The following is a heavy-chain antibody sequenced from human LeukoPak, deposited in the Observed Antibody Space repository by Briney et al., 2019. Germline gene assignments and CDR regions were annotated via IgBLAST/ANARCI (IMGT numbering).Heavy chain of an antibody. CDR3: ARGPGSDDILTGPSYGMDV. D-gene: IGHD3-9*01. CDR2: IYYSGST. CDR1: GGSISSGGYY. V-gene: IGHV4-31*03. Sequence: SETLSLTCTVSGGSISSGGYYWSWIRQHPGKGLEWIGYIYYSGSTYYNPSLKSRVTISVDTSKNQFSLKLSSVTAADTAVYYCARGPGSDDILTGPSYGMDVWDQGTTVTVSS. J-gene: IGHJ6*02.